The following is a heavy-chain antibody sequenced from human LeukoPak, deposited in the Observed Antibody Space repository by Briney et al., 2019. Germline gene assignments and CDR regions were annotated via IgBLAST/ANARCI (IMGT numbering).Heavy chain of an antibody. CDR1: GGSISSSSYY. CDR3: ARQPDLYYDFWSGYSKGRLYYFDY. V-gene: IGHV4-39*01. Sequence: PSETLSLTCTVSGGSISSSSYYWGWIRQPPGKGLEWIGSIYYSGSTYYNPSLKSRVTISVDTSKNQFSLKLSSVTAADTAVYYCARQPDLYYDFWSGYSKGRLYYFDYWGQGTLVTVSS. CDR2: IYYSGST. D-gene: IGHD3-3*01. J-gene: IGHJ4*02.